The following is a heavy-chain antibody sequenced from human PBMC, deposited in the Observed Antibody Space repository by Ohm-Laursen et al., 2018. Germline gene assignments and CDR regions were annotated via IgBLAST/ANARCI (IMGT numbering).Heavy chain of an antibody. D-gene: IGHD2/OR15-2a*01. CDR1: GFTFSSYA. J-gene: IGHJ3*01. V-gene: IGHV3-72*01. CDR2: SRDKANSYTT. CDR3: ARTRNFQPYDV. Sequence: SLRLSCAASGFTFSSYAMSWVRQAPGKGLGLVARSRDKANSYTTAYVASVKGRFSISRDDSENSLYLQMNSLKTEDTAVYYCARTRNFQPYDVWGQGTMVIVSS.